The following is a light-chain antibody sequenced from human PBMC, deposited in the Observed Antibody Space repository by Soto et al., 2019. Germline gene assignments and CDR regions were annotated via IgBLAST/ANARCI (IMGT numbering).Light chain of an antibody. J-gene: IGKJ1*01. CDR2: KAS. CDR3: QQYNSYWT. Sequence: DIQMTQSPSTLSASVGDRVTITCRASQSISSWLAWYQQKPGKAPKLLIYKASSLESGVPSRFSGSGSGTEFTLTISSLQPDDFATYHCQQYNSYWTFGQGTTVEIK. CDR1: QSISSW. V-gene: IGKV1-5*03.